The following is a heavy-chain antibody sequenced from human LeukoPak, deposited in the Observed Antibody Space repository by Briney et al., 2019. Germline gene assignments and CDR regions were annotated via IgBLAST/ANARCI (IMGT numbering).Heavy chain of an antibody. D-gene: IGHD5-12*01. CDR1: GYSISSGYY. CDR3: ARGSSTAATITY. Sequence: PSETLSLTCTVSGYSISSGYYWGWIRQPPGKGLEWIGSIFRSGSTYYNPSLRSRVTISVDTSKNQFSLKLSSVTAADTAVYYCARGSSTAATITYWGQGTLVTVSS. CDR2: IFRSGST. J-gene: IGHJ4*02. V-gene: IGHV4-38-2*02.